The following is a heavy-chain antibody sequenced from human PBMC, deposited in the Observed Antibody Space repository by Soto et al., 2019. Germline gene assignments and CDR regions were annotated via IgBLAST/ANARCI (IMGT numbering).Heavy chain of an antibody. CDR3: AAGGIAVPLVRSNVYYYYGMDV. CDR2: ISGSGSTI. V-gene: IGHV3-23*01. CDR1: GFTFSSYA. D-gene: IGHD6-19*01. Sequence: PGGSLRLSCAASGFTFSSYAVSWVRQAPGKGPEWISSISGSGSTIYYADSVKGRFTISRDNSKNTLYLQMSSLRAEDTAVYYCAAGGIAVPLVRSNVYYYYGMDVWGQGTTVTVSS. J-gene: IGHJ6*02.